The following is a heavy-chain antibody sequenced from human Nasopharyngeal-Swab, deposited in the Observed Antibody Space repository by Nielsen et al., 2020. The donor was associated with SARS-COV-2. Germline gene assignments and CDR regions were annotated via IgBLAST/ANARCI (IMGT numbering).Heavy chain of an antibody. V-gene: IGHV1-58*01. Sequence: WVRQAPGQRLEWIGWIVVGSGNTNYAQKFQERVTITRDMSTSTAYMELSSLRSEDTAVYYCAATVAGMGSYGAWGQGTLVTVSS. CDR3: AATVAGMGSYGA. CDR2: IVVGSGNT. D-gene: IGHD6-19*01. J-gene: IGHJ5*02.